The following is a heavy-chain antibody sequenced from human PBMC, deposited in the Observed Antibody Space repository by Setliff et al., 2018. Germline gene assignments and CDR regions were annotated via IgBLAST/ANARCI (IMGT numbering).Heavy chain of an antibody. D-gene: IGHD2-2*01. Sequence: SETLSLTCTASGDSISNYYWIRQTAGKGLEWIGSIYAGEATYYNPSLESRVVISVDSSKKRFSLKVSSVTAADTAVYYCARAIVVVPPNALKVYFDHWGPGVQVTVSS. CDR2: IYAGEAT. CDR3: ARAIVVVPPNALKVYFDH. CDR1: GDSISNYY. J-gene: IGHJ4*02. V-gene: IGHV4-4*07.